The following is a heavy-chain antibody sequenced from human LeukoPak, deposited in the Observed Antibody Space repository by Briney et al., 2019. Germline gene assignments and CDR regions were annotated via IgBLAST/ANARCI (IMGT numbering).Heavy chain of an antibody. CDR3: ARGQSSDYVWGSYRYTDGGIDY. V-gene: IGHV1-2*06. CDR2: INPYSGDT. D-gene: IGHD3-16*02. J-gene: IGHJ4*02. Sequence: GASVKVSCKASGYTFTGYHIHWVRQAPGQGLEWMGRINPYSGDTNFAQKFQGRVTMTRDTSITTAYMDLSSLTPDDTAVYFCARGQSSDYVWGSYRYTDGGIDYWGQGTLVTVSS. CDR1: GYTFTGYH.